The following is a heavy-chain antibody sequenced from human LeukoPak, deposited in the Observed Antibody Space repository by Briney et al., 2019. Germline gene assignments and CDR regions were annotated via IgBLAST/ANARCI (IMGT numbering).Heavy chain of an antibody. CDR2: IYSGGST. CDR1: GASISGTSYY. Sequence: LSLTCTVSGASISGTSYYWTWVRQAPGKGLECVSVIYSGGSTYYADSVKGRFTVSRDNSKNTLYLQMNSLRAEDTAMYYCARGLGYCTSTTCLLPFDYWGQGTLVTVSS. V-gene: IGHV3-53*01. J-gene: IGHJ4*02. CDR3: ARGLGYCTSTTCLLPFDY. D-gene: IGHD2-2*01.